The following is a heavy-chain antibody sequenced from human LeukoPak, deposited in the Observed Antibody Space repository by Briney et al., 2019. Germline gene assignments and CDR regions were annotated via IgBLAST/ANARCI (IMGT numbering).Heavy chain of an antibody. Sequence: KPGGSLRLSCAASGFTFSDYYMSWIRQAPGKGLEWVSYISSSSSYIYYADSVKGRFTISRDNAKNSLYLQMNSLRAEDTAVYYCARDHRCSSWYCRENNWFDPWGQGTLVTISS. CDR3: ARDHRCSSWYCRENNWFDP. D-gene: IGHD6-13*01. CDR1: GFTFSDYY. V-gene: IGHV3-11*06. CDR2: ISSSSSYI. J-gene: IGHJ5*02.